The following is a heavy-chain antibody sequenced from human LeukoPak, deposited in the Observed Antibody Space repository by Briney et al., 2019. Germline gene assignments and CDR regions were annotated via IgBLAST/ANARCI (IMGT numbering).Heavy chain of an antibody. V-gene: IGHV3-21*01. CDR2: ISSSSSYI. CDR1: GFTFSSYS. Sequence: KTGGSLRLSCAASGFTFSSYSMNWVRQAPGKGLEWVSSISSSSSYIYYADSVKGRFTISRDNAKNTLYLQMNSLRAEDTAVYYCARGGVYSTSAVDYWGQGTLVTVSS. D-gene: IGHD6-6*01. CDR3: ARGGVYSTSAVDY. J-gene: IGHJ4*02.